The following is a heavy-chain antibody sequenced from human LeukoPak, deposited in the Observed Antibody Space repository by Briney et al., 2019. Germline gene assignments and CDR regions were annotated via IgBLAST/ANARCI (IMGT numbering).Heavy chain of an antibody. CDR2: VNPNSGNT. CDR3: ARGRGYCSSTSCYVWFDP. D-gene: IGHD2-2*01. V-gene: IGHV1-8*01. Sequence: ASVTVSCKASGYTFTSYDINWVRQATGQGLEWMGWVNPNSGNTGYAQKFQGRVTMTRNTSISTAYMELSSLRSEDTAVYYCARGRGYCSSTSCYVWFDPWGQGTLVTVSS. J-gene: IGHJ5*02. CDR1: GYTFTSYD.